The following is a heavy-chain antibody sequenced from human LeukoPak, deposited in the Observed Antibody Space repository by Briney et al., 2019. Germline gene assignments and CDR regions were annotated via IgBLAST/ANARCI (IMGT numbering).Heavy chain of an antibody. CDR2: IKQDGSEK. Sequence: GGSLRLSCAASGFTFSSYWMSWVRQAPGKGLEWVANIKQDGSEKYYVDSVKGRFTISRDNAKNSLYLQMNSLRAEDTAVYYCARDVAPFTFYYYGMDVGGQGTTVTVS. V-gene: IGHV3-7*05. CDR1: GFTFSSYW. J-gene: IGHJ6*02. CDR3: ARDVAPFTFYYYGMDV. D-gene: IGHD3-16*01.